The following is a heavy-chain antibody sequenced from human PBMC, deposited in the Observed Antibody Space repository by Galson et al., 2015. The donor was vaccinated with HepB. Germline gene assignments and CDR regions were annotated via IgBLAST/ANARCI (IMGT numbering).Heavy chain of an antibody. Sequence: QSGAEVKKSGESLKISCKGSGYKFNKNWIVWVRQMPGKGLEWMGIIYPDDSDTRYSPSFEGQVTISADKSTSTAYSQWSSLKASDSAMYYCAKRGGSLLKFLNNWFDPWGQGTLVTVSS. J-gene: IGHJ5*02. CDR1: GYKFNKNW. CDR2: IYPDDSDT. CDR3: AKRGGSLLKFLNNWFDP. V-gene: IGHV5-51*01. D-gene: IGHD2-15*01.